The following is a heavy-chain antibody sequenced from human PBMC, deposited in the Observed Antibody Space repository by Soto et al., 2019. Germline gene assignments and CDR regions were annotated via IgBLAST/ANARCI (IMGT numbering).Heavy chain of an antibody. CDR2: INSSGGRT. CDR1: GFPFSTYA. Sequence: EVQLLESGGGLVQPGGSLRLSCAASGFPFSTYAMSWVRQAPGKGLEWVSTINSSGGRTYSPDSMKGRFTMSRDNSTNTLYLQKNSLRAEDTAVYYCAKALDATAFNFDYWGQGALVTVSS. J-gene: IGHJ4*02. D-gene: IGHD2-2*01. CDR3: AKALDATAFNFDY. V-gene: IGHV3-23*01.